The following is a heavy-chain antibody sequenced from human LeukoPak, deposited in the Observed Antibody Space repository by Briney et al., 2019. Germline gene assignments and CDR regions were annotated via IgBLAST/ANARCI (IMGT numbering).Heavy chain of an antibody. CDR2: ISGSGGST. Sequence: GGSLRLSCAASGFTFSSYSMNWARQAPGKGLEWVSAISGSGGSTYYADSVKGRFTISRDNSKNTLYLQMNSLRAEDTAVYYCARDHDYGDRGGNWFDPWGQGTLVTVSS. CDR1: GFTFSSYS. CDR3: ARDHDYGDRGGNWFDP. J-gene: IGHJ5*02. D-gene: IGHD4-17*01. V-gene: IGHV3-23*01.